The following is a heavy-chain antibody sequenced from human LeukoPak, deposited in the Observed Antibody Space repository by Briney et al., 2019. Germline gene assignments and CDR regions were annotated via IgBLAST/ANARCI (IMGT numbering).Heavy chain of an antibody. CDR3: ARDNLGGTGDYVRNYYYGMDV. J-gene: IGHJ6*02. D-gene: IGHD4-17*01. CDR1: GYSISSGYY. Sequence: SETLSLTCTVSGYSISSGYYWGWIRQPPGKGLEWIGSIYHSGSTYYNPSLKSRVTISVDTSKNQFSLKLSSVTAADTAVYYCARDNLGGTGDYVRNYYYGMDVWGQGTTVTVSS. V-gene: IGHV4-38-2*02. CDR2: IYHSGST.